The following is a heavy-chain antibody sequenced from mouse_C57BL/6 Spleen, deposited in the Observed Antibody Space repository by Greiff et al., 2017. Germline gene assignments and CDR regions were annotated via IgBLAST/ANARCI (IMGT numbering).Heavy chain of an antibody. Sequence: EVKVEESGGGLVKPGGSLKLSCAASGFTFSSYAMSWVRQTPEKRLEWVATISDGGSYTYYPDNVKGRFTISRDNAKNNLYLQMSHLKSEDTAMYYCAREYYYGSSRYYFDYWGQGTTLTVSS. CDR3: AREYYYGSSRYYFDY. V-gene: IGHV5-4*01. CDR1: GFTFSSYA. D-gene: IGHD1-1*01. CDR2: ISDGGSYT. J-gene: IGHJ2*01.